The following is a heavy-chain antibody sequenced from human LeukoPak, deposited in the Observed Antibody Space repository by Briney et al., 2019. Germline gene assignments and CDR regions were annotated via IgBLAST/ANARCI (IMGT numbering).Heavy chain of an antibody. D-gene: IGHD7-27*01. V-gene: IGHV3-23*01. J-gene: IGHJ4*02. CDR1: GFTFSNYG. CDR2: ISGSGDST. Sequence: GGSLRLSCVASGFTFSNYGMSWVRRAPEKGLEWVSAISGSGDSTYYADSVEGRFTISRDNSKNTLYLQMNSLRDEDTAVYYCAAPNGGSLSFDSWGQGTLVTVSS. CDR3: AAPNGGSLSFDS.